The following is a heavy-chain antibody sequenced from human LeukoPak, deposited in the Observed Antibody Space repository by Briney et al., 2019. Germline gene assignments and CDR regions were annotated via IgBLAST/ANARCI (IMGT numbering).Heavy chain of an antibody. CDR2: ISSSSSYI. V-gene: IGHV3-21*03. CDR1: GFTFSSYS. D-gene: IGHD3-10*01. CDR3: TTYASGYYGY. Sequence: GGSLRLSCAASGFTFSSYSMNWVRQAPGKGLEWVSSISSSSSYIYYADSVKGRFTISRDNAKNSLYLQMNSLKTEDTAVYYCTTYASGYYGYWGQGTLVSVSS. J-gene: IGHJ4*02.